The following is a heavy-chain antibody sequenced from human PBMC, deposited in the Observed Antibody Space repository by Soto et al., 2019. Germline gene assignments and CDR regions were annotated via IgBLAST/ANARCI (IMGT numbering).Heavy chain of an antibody. CDR2: INGDGSST. CDR1: GFSFSGYW. J-gene: IGHJ4*02. CDR3: ARGGAYIYGPQYD. Sequence: EVQLVESGGGLVQPGWSLRLSCATSGFSFSGYWIHWVRQAPGKGLVWVSHINGDGSSTNYADSVKGRFTISRDYAKNTLYLQMNSLRVEDTAVYYCARGGAYIYGPQYDWGQGTLVTVSS. V-gene: IGHV3-74*01. D-gene: IGHD5-18*01.